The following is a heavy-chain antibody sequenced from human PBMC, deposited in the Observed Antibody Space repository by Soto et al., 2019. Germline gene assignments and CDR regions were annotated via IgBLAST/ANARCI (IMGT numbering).Heavy chain of an antibody. D-gene: IGHD3-10*01. J-gene: IGHJ6*02. CDR3: ARDPYYGSGSPDYYYYGMDV. V-gene: IGHV1-3*01. CDR2: INAGNGNT. Sequence: ASVKVSCKASGYTFTSYAMHWVRQAPGQRLEWMGWINAGNGNTNYAQKFQGRVTITADESTSTAYMELSSLRSEDTAVYYCARDPYYGSGSPDYYYYGMDVWGQGTTVTVSS. CDR1: GYTFTSYA.